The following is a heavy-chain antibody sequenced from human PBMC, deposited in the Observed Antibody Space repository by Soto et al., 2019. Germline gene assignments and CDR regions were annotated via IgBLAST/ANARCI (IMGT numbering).Heavy chain of an antibody. V-gene: IGHV3-23*01. Sequence: EVQLLESGGGLVQPGGSLRLSCAASGFTFSTYAMIWVRQAPGKGLEWVSVITGSGGSTYYADSVKGRFTISRDTSKNTRFLQMNSLRAEDTAVYYCAKDRDGDYWGIDYWGQGTMVTVSS. J-gene: IGHJ4*02. CDR2: ITGSGGST. CDR1: GFTFSTYA. CDR3: AKDRDGDYWGIDY. D-gene: IGHD4-17*01.